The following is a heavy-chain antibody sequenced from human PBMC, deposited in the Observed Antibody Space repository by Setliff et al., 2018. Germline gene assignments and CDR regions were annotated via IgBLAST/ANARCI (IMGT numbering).Heavy chain of an antibody. D-gene: IGHD3-3*01. CDR2: ISYDGSNQ. V-gene: IGHV3-30*06. CDR3: ARERHLLSTVVIFGLFDF. J-gene: IGHJ4*02. CDR1: GFTFSTYA. Sequence: GGSLRLSCAASGFTFSTYAMSWVRQAPGKGLEWVAVISYDGSNQYYADSVKGRFTVSRDNSKNTLSLQMYSLRTEDTALYYCARERHLLSTVVIFGLFDFWGQGALVTVSS.